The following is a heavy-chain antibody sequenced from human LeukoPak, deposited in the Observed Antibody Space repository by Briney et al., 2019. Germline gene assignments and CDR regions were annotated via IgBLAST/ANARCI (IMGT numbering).Heavy chain of an antibody. V-gene: IGHV1-2*02. J-gene: IGHJ4*02. CDR3: ARAVDIVVVPAAMEYYFDY. D-gene: IGHD2-2*01. CDR1: GYTFTGYY. Sequence: ASVKVSCKASGYTFTGYYMHWVRQAPGQGLEWMGWINPNSGGTNYAQKFQGRVTMTRDTSISTAYMELSGLRSDDTAVYYCARAVDIVVVPAAMEYYFDYWGQGTLVTVSS. CDR2: INPNSGGT.